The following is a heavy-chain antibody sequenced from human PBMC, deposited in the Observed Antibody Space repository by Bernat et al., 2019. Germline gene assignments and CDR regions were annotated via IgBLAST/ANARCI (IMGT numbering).Heavy chain of an antibody. CDR3: ARHDAVAVLAPGIGG. CDR1: GGSVNNYY. D-gene: IGHD6-19*01. CDR2: IYYRGNT. Sequence: QVQLQESGPGLLKPSETLSLTCTVSGGSVNNYYWSWIRQPPGTGLEWIGYIYYRGNTLYNSSLTSRVTISVDTSKNQFSLRLTSANAADQAIYYCARHDAVAVLAPGIGGWGQGTTVTVS. J-gene: IGHJ6*02. V-gene: IGHV4-59*08.